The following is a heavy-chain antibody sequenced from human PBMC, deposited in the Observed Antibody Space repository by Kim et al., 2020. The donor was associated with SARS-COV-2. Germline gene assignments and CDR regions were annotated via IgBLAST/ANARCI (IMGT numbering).Heavy chain of an antibody. Sequence: GGSLRLSCAASGFSFSGSTIHWVRQASGKGLEWVGHIRSKAKNYATAYAASVEGRFTVSRDDSKNTAYLQMSSLKTEDSAVYYCTKYLTGEPWFDPWGQG. CDR2: IRSKAKNYAT. CDR1: GFSFSGST. J-gene: IGHJ5*02. D-gene: IGHD1-26*01. V-gene: IGHV3-73*01. CDR3: TKYLTGEPWFDP.